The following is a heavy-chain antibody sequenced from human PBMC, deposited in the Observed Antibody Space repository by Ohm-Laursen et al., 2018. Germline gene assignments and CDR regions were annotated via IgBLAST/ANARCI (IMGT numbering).Heavy chain of an antibody. CDR2: ISGNAVRT. Sequence: SLRLSCAASGFTFGDYAMSWVRQAPGKGLEWVSSISGNAVRTYDADSVKGRFSISRDNSKNTLDLQMNSLRAEDTAVYYCAKGPFIAVAGSNYFFDYWGQGTLVTVSS. V-gene: IGHV3-23*01. J-gene: IGHJ4*02. CDR1: GFTFGDYA. CDR3: AKGPFIAVAGSNYFFDY. D-gene: IGHD6-19*01.